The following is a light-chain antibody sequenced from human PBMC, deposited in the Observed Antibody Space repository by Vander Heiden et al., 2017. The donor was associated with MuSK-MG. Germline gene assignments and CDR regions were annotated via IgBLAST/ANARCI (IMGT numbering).Light chain of an antibody. CDR1: QSLLYSSNNRNY. CDR2: WAS. V-gene: IGKV4-1*01. CDR3: CQEDDTPRT. J-gene: IGKJ2*02. Sequence: IVMTQSPDPLAVSVGERATINCESSQSLLYSSNNRNYLAWYQHKPGRTPKVLLYWASTRLSGVLDPISGSGSARVLSLTIISILAPDEAVSYCCQEDDTPRTFGEGTKVEIK.